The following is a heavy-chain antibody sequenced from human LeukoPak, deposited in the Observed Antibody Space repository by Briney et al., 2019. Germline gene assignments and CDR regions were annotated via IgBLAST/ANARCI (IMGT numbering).Heavy chain of an antibody. CDR3: VRGTPMPGLDY. J-gene: IGHJ4*02. CDR1: GYPCSAHF. CDR2: MDITPGST. D-gene: IGHD1-1*01. V-gene: IGHV7-4-1*01. Sequence: ASERVSCTASGYPCSAHFLYWVRQAPGQGLEWVGIMDITPGSTRYDNAFIGRLVFSLVTSSNKPYLQMLSLEADENTAFYCVRGTPMPGLDYWGQGTQVTVPS.